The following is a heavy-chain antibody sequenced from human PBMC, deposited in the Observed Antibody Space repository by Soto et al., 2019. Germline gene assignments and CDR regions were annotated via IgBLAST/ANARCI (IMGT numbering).Heavy chain of an antibody. Sequence: QVQLVQSGAEVKKPGSSVKVSCKASGGTFSSYAISWVRQAPGQGLEWMGGIIPIFGTANYAQKFQGRVTITADESTSTADMELSSLRSEDTAVYYCARRRSDSNYEHDAFDIWGQGTMVTVSS. CDR1: GGTFSSYA. J-gene: IGHJ3*02. CDR3: ARRRSDSNYEHDAFDI. D-gene: IGHD4-4*01. V-gene: IGHV1-69*01. CDR2: IIPIFGTA.